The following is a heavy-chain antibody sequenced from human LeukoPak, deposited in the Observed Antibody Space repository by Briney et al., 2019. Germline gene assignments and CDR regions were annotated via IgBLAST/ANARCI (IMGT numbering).Heavy chain of an antibody. J-gene: IGHJ4*02. CDR1: GNYW. CDR3: ARGNSFSYPD. D-gene: IGHD3-16*02. Sequence: GGSLRLSCAASGNYWMHWVRQAPGKGLVWVSHINSDGSWTSYADSVKGRFTISRDNAKNTLFLQMNSLRAEDTAVYYCARGNSFSYPDWGQGTLVTVSS. V-gene: IGHV3-74*01. CDR2: INSDGSWT.